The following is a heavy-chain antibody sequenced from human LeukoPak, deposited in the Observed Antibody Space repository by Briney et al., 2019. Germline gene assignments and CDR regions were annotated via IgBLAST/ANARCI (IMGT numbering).Heavy chain of an antibody. D-gene: IGHD3-22*01. Sequence: ASVKVSCKASVGTSSSYAISWVRQAPGQGLEWMGRIIPILGIANYAQKFRGRVTISADKSTSTAYMELSSLRSEDTAVYYCAKPTYYYDSSGYVLDYWGQGTLVTVSS. CDR2: IIPILGIA. CDR1: VGTSSSYA. V-gene: IGHV1-69*04. CDR3: AKPTYYYDSSGYVLDY. J-gene: IGHJ4*02.